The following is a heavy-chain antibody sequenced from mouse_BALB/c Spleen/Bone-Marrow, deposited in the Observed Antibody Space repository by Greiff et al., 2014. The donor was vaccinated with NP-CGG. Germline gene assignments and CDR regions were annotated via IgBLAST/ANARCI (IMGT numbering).Heavy chain of an antibody. Sequence: VQLQQSGPGLVAPSQSLSITCTVSGFSLTSYGVHWVRQPPGKGLEWLGIIWAGGSTNYNSAIMSRLSISKDNSKSQVFLKMNSLQTDETAMYYGAREECYFHYYAVDYWGQGTSITVSS. CDR1: GFSLTSYG. V-gene: IGHV2-9*02. D-gene: IGHD2-12*01. CDR3: AREECYFHYYAVDY. J-gene: IGHJ4*01. CDR2: IWAGGST.